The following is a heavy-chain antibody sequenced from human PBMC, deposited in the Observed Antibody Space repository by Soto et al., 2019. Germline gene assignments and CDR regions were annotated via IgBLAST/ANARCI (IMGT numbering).Heavy chain of an antibody. J-gene: IGHJ6*02. CDR2: ISGSGGIT. CDR3: ALLARSGSGRPYYYGMDV. V-gene: IGHV3-23*01. D-gene: IGHD3-10*01. Sequence: EVQLLESGGGLVQPGGSLRLSCAVSGLTFSYFAMSWVRQAPGKGLEWVSAISGSGGITYYADSVKGRFTISRDNSKNTLFLQMNSLRAEDTAVYYCALLARSGSGRPYYYGMDVWGQGTTVTVSS. CDR1: GLTFSYFA.